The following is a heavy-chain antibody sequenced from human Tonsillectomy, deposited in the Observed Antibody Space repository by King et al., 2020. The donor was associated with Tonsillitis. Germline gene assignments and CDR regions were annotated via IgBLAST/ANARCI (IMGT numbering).Heavy chain of an antibody. CDR1: GFTFSSYS. CDR3: ARDGTERSGNWFDP. Sequence: VQLVESGGGLVKPGGSLRLSCAASGFTFSSYSMNWVRQAPGKGLEWVSSISSSSSYIYYADSVKGRFTISRANAKNSRYLQMNSLRAEDTAVYYCARDGTERSGNWFDPWGQGTLVTVSS. V-gene: IGHV3-21*01. J-gene: IGHJ5*02. D-gene: IGHD1-1*01. CDR2: ISSSSSYI.